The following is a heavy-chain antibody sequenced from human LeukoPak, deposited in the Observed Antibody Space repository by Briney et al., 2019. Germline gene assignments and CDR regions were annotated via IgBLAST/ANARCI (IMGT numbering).Heavy chain of an antibody. CDR3: ARQDSVGATKSFDY. CDR2: IYYSGST. J-gene: IGHJ4*02. D-gene: IGHD1-26*01. Sequence: SETLSLTCTVSGGSISSGGYYWSWIRQHPGKGLEWIGYIYYSGSTYYNPSLKSRVTISVDTSKNQFSLKLSSVTAADTAVYYCARQDSVGATKSFDYWGQGTLVTVSS. CDR1: GGSISSGGYY. V-gene: IGHV4-31*03.